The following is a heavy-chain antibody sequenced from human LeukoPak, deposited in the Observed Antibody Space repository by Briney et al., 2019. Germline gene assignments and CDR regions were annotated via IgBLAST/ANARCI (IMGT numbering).Heavy chain of an antibody. CDR1: GFTFSSYS. Sequence: PGGSLRLSCAASGFTFSSYSMNWVRQAPGKGLEGVSSISSSSSYIYYADSVKGRFTISRDNAKNSLYLQMNSLRAEDTAVYYCARVVLAAARNSSGWHYFDYWGQGTLVTVSS. J-gene: IGHJ4*02. D-gene: IGHD6-19*01. CDR3: ARVVLAAARNSSGWHYFDY. V-gene: IGHV3-21*01. CDR2: ISSSSSYI.